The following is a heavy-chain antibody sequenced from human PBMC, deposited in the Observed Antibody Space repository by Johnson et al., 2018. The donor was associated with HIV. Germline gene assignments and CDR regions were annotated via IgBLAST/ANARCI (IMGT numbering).Heavy chain of an antibody. Sequence: VQLVESGGGLVRPGRSLRLSCAASGFTFDDYAMHWVRQAPGKGLEWVSGFSWNSGSIAYADSVKGRVTISRDNPKNPLYLQMNTLRTEDTAVYYCARPPGSTWNSAAFDIWGQGTMVTVSS. CDR2: FSWNSGSI. D-gene: IGHD6-13*01. J-gene: IGHJ3*02. CDR1: GFTFDDYA. V-gene: IGHV3-9*01. CDR3: ARPPGSTWNSAAFDI.